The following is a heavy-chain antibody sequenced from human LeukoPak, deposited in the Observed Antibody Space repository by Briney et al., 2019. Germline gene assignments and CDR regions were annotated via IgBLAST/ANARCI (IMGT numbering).Heavy chain of an antibody. Sequence: SETLSLTCTVSGGSISSDYWSWIRQPPGKGLEWIGYIYYSGSTNYNPSLKSRVTISVDTSKNQFSLRLSSVTAADTAVYYCARDGANWYFDLWGRGTLVTVSS. V-gene: IGHV4-59*01. D-gene: IGHD3-16*01. CDR3: ARDGANWYFDL. CDR2: IYYSGST. J-gene: IGHJ2*01. CDR1: GGSISSDY.